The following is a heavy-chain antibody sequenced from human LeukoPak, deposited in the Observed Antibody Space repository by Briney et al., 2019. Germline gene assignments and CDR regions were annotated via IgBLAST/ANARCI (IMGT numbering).Heavy chain of an antibody. J-gene: IGHJ4*02. V-gene: IGHV3-23*01. CDR2: ISGSGGST. CDR1: GFTFSGYA. Sequence: PGVSLRLPCAASGFTFSGYAMSWVRQAPGKGLEWVSAISGSGGSTYYADSVKGRFTISRDNSKNTLYLQMNSLRAEDTAVYYCAKDHKMITFGGVIVNYYFDYWGQGTLVTVSS. D-gene: IGHD3-16*02. CDR3: AKDHKMITFGGVIVNYYFDY.